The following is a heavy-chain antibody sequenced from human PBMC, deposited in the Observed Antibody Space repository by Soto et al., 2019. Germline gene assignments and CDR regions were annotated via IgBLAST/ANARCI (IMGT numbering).Heavy chain of an antibody. J-gene: IGHJ1*01. Sequence: XAGKVSYKASGYIFTAYSMHWGRRAPGQGLEWMGVVNPSGGSTKYAQNFQGRVTMIRDTSTTTIYMELSSLRSDDTAIYYCAREENRSGATCYSEYFHRCGQGTLVTVPS. D-gene: IGHD2-15*01. V-gene: IGHV1-46*01. CDR2: VNPSGGST. CDR3: AREENRSGATCYSEYFHR. CDR1: GYIFTAYS.